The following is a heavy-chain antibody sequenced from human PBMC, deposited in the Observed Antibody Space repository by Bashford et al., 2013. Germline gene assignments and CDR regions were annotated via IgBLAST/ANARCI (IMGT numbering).Heavy chain of an antibody. CDR2: INPNRGDT. V-gene: IGHV1-2*02. CDR1: GYTFTDYH. J-gene: IGHJ6*01. Sequence: ASVKVSCTASGYTFTDYHVHWVRQAPGQGLEWMGWINPNRGDTNYAQKFQGRVTMTRDTSISTAYMELSRLRSDDTAVYYCARAVVDTVAMTPYYGMDVWGPRDHGHRLL. CDR3: ARAVVDTVAMTPYYGMDV. D-gene: IGHD5-12*01.